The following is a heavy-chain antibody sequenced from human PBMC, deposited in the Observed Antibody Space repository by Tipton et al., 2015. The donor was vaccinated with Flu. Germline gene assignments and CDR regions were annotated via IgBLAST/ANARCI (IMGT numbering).Heavy chain of an antibody. CDR2: IYYSGST. V-gene: IGHV4-39*01. D-gene: IGHD6-19*01. J-gene: IGHJ4*02. Sequence: GLVKPSETLSLTCTVSGGSISSSSYYWGWIRQPPGKGLEWIGSIYYSGSTYYNPSLKSRVTISVDTSKNQFSLKLSSVTAADTAVYYCARRVAVAAHFDYWGQGTLVTVSS. CDR1: GGSISSSSYY. CDR3: ARRVAVAAHFDY.